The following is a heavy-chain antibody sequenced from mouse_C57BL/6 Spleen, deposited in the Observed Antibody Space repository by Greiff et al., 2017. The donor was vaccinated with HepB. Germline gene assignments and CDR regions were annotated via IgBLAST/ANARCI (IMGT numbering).Heavy chain of an antibody. Sequence: VQLQQSGAELMKPGASVKISCKASGYAFSSSWMNWVKQRPGKGLEWIGRIYPGDGDTNYNGKFKGKATLTADKSSSTAYMQLSSLTSEDSADYFCAREELRRGFAYWGQGTLVTVSA. CDR1: GYAFSSSW. CDR3: AREELRRGFAY. V-gene: IGHV1-82*01. J-gene: IGHJ3*01. CDR2: IYPGDGDT.